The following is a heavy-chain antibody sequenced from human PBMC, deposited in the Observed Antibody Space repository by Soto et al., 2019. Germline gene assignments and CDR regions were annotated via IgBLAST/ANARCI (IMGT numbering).Heavy chain of an antibody. CDR3: ARLLRYFDWLSPNPYYYYYGMDV. V-gene: IGHV4-59*08. CDR2: IYYSGST. Sequence: PSETLSLTCTVSGGSISSYYWSWIRQPPGKGLEWIGYIYYSGSTNYNPSLKSRVTISVDTSKNQFSLKLSSVTAADTAVYYCARLLRYFDWLSPNPYYYYYGMDVWGQGTTVTVSS. D-gene: IGHD3-9*01. CDR1: GGSISSYY. J-gene: IGHJ6*02.